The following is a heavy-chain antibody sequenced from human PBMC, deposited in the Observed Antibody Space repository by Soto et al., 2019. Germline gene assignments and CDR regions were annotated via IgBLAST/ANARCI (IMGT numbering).Heavy chain of an antibody. CDR3: XRQVAGNFEDYYYGMDV. V-gene: IGHV5-51*01. CDR2: IYPGDSDT. D-gene: IGHD6-19*01. CDR1: GYSFTKYW. Sequence: PGESLKISCKGSGYSFTKYWIGLVRQMPGKGPEWMGIIYPGDSDTRYSPSFQGQVTISADKSISTAYLQWSSLKASDTAMYYCXRQVAGNFEDYYYGMDVWGQGTMVTVSS. J-gene: IGHJ6*02.